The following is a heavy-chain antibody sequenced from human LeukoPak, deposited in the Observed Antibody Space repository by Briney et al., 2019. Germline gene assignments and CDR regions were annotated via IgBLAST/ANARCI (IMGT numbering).Heavy chain of an antibody. CDR1: GFTFSSSW. D-gene: IGHD2-15*01. V-gene: IGHV3-7*01. CDR3: ASRSSVAASGPG. CDR2: IKADGSGK. Sequence: GGSLRLSFVASGFTFSSSWMTWVRQAPGMGLERVANIKADGSGKYYVDSVKGRFTISRDNAKNSLYLQMSSLRAEDTALYYCASRSSVAASGPGWGQGTLVTVSS. J-gene: IGHJ4*02.